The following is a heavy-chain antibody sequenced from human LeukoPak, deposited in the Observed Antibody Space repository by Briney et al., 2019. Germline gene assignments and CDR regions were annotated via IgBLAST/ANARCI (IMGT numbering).Heavy chain of an antibody. D-gene: IGHD1-26*01. CDR1: GRSISSGMYY. CDR3: ARERGGAEGTYAFDI. CDR2: IYTSGST. J-gene: IGHJ3*02. V-gene: IGHV4-61*02. Sequence: SQTLSLTCTVSGRSISSGMYYWTWIRQPAGKGLEWIGRIYTSGSTTYDPSLKSRVTISVDTSKNQFSLKLSSVTAADTAVYYCARERGGAEGTYAFDIWGQGTMVTVSS.